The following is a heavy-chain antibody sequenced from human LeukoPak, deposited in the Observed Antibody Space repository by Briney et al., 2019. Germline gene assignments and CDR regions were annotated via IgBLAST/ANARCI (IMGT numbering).Heavy chain of an antibody. V-gene: IGHV4-31*03. J-gene: IGHJ4*02. CDR3: SRVIGWADGEYVGGDY. CDR2: VYYSGTT. D-gene: IGHD4-17*01. Sequence: ASQTLSLTCTVSGRSITSGGYYWSWIRQHPGKGLEWIGYVYYSGTTYYKPSLKSRAYISLDASKNQFSLKLTSVTAADTAVYYCSRVIGWADGEYVGGDYWGQGTPVTISS. CDR1: GRSITSGGYY.